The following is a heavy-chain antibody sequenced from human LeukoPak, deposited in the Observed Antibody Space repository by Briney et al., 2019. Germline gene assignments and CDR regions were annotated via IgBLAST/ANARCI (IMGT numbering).Heavy chain of an antibody. D-gene: IGHD5-24*01. Sequence: SVKVSCKASVGTFSSYAISWVRQARGQGLEWMGRIIPIPGIENYAQKFQGRVTITADKSTSTAYMELSSLRSEDTAVYYCALAQGRWLPFPFDYWGQGTLVTVSS. CDR1: VGTFSSYA. CDR3: ALAQGRWLPFPFDY. J-gene: IGHJ4*02. CDR2: IIPIPGIE. V-gene: IGHV1-69*04.